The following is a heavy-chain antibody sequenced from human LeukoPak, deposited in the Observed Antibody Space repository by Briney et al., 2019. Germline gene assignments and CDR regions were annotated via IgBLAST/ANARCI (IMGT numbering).Heavy chain of an antibody. J-gene: IGHJ6*02. CDR1: GGSFSGYY. Sequence: PSETLSLTCAVYGGSFSGYYWSWIRQPPGKGLEWIGEINHSGSTNYNPSLKSRVTISVDTSKNQFSLKLSSVTAADTAVYYCARGPPYYDILTGYYGNYYGMDVWGQGTTVTVSS. CDR3: ARGPPYYDILTGYYGNYYGMDV. V-gene: IGHV4-34*01. D-gene: IGHD3-9*01. CDR2: INHSGST.